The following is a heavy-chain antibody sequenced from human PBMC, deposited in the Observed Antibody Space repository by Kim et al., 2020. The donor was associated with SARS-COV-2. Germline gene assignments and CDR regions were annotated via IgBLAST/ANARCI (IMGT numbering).Heavy chain of an antibody. D-gene: IGHD6-13*01. V-gene: IGHV3-33*08. CDR2: IWNDGVNK. CDR1: GFDFNDFA. CDR3: ARELKEAAVDY. Sequence: GWSLRLSCAASGFDFNDFAMHWVRQAPGKGLEWVADIWNDGVNKFYGDFVEGRFTISRDSSKNTVYLEMNNLRYEDTALYFCARELKEAAVDYWGQGTLVTVSS. J-gene: IGHJ1*01.